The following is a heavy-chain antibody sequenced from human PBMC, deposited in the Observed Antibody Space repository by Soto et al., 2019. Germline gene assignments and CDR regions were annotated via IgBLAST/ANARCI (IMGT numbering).Heavy chain of an antibody. CDR2: VNHSGEV. V-gene: IGHV4-34*01. CDR1: GGSFRNYY. CDR3: TRAERSTWSWFDP. D-gene: IGHD2-15*01. J-gene: IGHJ5*02. Sequence: PSETVSLTCGVYGGSFRNYYWIWVRQPPGKGMEWIGEVNHSGEVTYNPSLQSRITISLYTSNNQFSVKMTSVTAADTAMYFCTRAERSTWSWFDPWGQGTQVTVSS.